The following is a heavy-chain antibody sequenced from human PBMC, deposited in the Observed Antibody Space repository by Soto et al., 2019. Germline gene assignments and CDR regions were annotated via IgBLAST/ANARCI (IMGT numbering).Heavy chain of an antibody. CDR1: GGSISSSSYY. Sequence: PSETLSLTCTVSGGSISSSSYYWGWIRQPPGKGLEWIGSIYYSGSTYYNPSLKSRVTISVDTSKNQFSLKLSSVTAADTAVYYCARQVGSGWYVIWFDPWGQGTLVTVSS. V-gene: IGHV4-39*01. CDR2: IYYSGST. CDR3: ARQVGSGWYVIWFDP. J-gene: IGHJ5*02. D-gene: IGHD6-19*01.